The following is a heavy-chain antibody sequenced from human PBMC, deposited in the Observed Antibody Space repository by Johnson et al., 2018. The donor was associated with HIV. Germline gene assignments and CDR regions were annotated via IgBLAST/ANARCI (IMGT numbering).Heavy chain of an antibody. Sequence: QEQLVESGGGLVQPGGSLRLSCAASGFTFSNAWMSWVRQAPGKGLEWVAFISYDGSNKYYTGSVKGRLTISRDNSKNTLYLQMKSLRAEDTAVYYCARDRPIAAAGHDAFDIWGQGTMVTVSS. V-gene: IGHV3-30*14. J-gene: IGHJ3*02. CDR1: GFTFSNAW. CDR2: ISYDGSNK. CDR3: ARDRPIAAAGHDAFDI. D-gene: IGHD6-13*01.